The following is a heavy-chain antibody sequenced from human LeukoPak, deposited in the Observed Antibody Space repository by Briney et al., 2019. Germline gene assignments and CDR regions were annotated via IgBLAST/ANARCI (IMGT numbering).Heavy chain of an antibody. Sequence: PGGSLRLSCAASGFTFSSYTMHWVRQAPGKGLEWVAVISYDGSTEYYADSVKGRFTISRDNSKNTLYVQMNSLRAEDTAVYYCAKDHYWSIDYWGRGTLVTVSS. CDR3: AKDHYWSIDY. CDR1: GFTFSSYT. D-gene: IGHD3-3*01. CDR2: ISYDGSTE. J-gene: IGHJ4*02. V-gene: IGHV3-30-3*01.